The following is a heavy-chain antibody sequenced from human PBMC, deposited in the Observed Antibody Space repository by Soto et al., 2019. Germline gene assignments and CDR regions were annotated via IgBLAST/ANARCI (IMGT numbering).Heavy chain of an antibody. CDR1: GFTFSSYA. Sequence: GGSLRLSCAASGFTFSSYAMSWVRQAPGKGLEWVSAISGSGGSTYYADSVKGRFTISRDNSKNTLYLQMNSLRAEDTAVYYCAKVGVPITNRPSYFDYWGQGTLVTVSS. D-gene: IGHD3-10*01. CDR3: AKVGVPITNRPSYFDY. J-gene: IGHJ4*02. CDR2: ISGSGGST. V-gene: IGHV3-23*01.